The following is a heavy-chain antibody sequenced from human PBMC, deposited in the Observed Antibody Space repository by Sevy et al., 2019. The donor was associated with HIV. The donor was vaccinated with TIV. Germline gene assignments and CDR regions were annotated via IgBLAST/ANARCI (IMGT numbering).Heavy chain of an antibody. Sequence: SETLTLTCTVSGGSISSSYYYWGWLGQPPGKGLEWIDSFYYSRSTYNNPSLNSRVTISVHTSKHQYSLNLSYVTAADTAVYYCARHRPRWKLGGWYFDLWGRCTLVTVSS. CDR2: FYYSRST. CDR3: ARHRPRWKLGGWYFDL. D-gene: IGHD1-26*01. CDR1: GGSISSSYYY. V-gene: IGHV4-39*01. J-gene: IGHJ2*01.